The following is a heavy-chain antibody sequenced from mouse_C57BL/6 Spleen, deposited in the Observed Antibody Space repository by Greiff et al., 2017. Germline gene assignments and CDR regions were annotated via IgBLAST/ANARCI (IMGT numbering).Heavy chain of an antibody. V-gene: IGHV3-1*01. CDR2: ISYSGST. D-gene: IGHD2-3*01. CDR3: ARGWHYYDMDY. Sequence: VQLKESGPGMVKPSQSLSLTCTVTGYSITSGYDWHWIRHFPGNKLEWMGYISYSGSTNYNPSFKSRISITHDTSKNHSFLKLNTVTTEDTAKNYCARGWHYYDMDYWGQGTSVTVSS. J-gene: IGHJ4*01. CDR1: GYSITSGYD.